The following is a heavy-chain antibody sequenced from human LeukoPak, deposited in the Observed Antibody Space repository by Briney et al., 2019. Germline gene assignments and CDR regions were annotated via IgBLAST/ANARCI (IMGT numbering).Heavy chain of an antibody. Sequence: VASVKVPCKASGGTFSSYAISWVRQAPGQGLEWMGRIIPILGIANYAQKFQGRVTITADKSTSTAYMELSSLRSEDTAVYYCAIGVRGEPDYWGQGTLVTVSS. J-gene: IGHJ4*02. CDR2: IIPILGIA. D-gene: IGHD3-10*01. CDR3: AIGVRGEPDY. V-gene: IGHV1-69*04. CDR1: GGTFSSYA.